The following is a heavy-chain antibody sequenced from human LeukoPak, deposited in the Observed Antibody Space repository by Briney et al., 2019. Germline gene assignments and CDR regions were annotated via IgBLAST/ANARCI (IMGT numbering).Heavy chain of an antibody. CDR3: ARGDSSGWYRPFDY. CDR2: IHYSGST. CDR1: GGSISSYY. Sequence: PSETLSLTCTVSGGSISSYYWSWVRQPPGKGLEWIGDIHYSGSTNYNPSLESRVTISVDTSKNQFSLKLSSVTAADTAVYYCARGDSSGWYRPFDYWGQGTLVTVSS. J-gene: IGHJ4*02. V-gene: IGHV4-59*01. D-gene: IGHD6-19*01.